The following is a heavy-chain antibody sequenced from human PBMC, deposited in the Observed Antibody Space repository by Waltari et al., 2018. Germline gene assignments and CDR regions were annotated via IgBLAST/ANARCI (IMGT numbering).Heavy chain of an antibody. CDR2: IWYDGSNK. J-gene: IGHJ4*02. V-gene: IGHV3-33*01. D-gene: IGHD2-2*01. Sequence: QVQLVESGGGVVQPGRSLRLSCAASGFTFSSYGMHWVRQAPGNGLEWVAVIWYDGSNKYYADSVKGRFTISRDNSKNTLYLQMNSLRAEDTAVYYCARVRYQLLFDYWGQGTLVTVSS. CDR1: GFTFSSYG. CDR3: ARVRYQLLFDY.